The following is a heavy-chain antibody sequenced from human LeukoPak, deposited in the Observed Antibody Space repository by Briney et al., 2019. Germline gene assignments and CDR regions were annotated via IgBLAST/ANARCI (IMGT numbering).Heavy chain of an antibody. Sequence: SVKVSCKASGGTFSSYAISWVRQAPGQGLEWMGGIIPIFGTANYAQKFQGRVTITADKSTSTAYMELSSLRSDDTAVYYCARVTFGPDYFDYWGQGTLVTVSS. CDR3: ARVTFGPDYFDY. CDR1: GGTFSSYA. J-gene: IGHJ4*02. V-gene: IGHV1-69*06. D-gene: IGHD3-16*01. CDR2: IIPIFGTA.